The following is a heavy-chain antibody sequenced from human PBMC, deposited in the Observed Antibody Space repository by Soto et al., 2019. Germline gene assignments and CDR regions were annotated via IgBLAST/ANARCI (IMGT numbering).Heavy chain of an antibody. CDR1: GGPFNTYA. Sequence: QVQLVQSGAEMKKPGSSVKVSCQSSGGPFNTYAMNWVRQAPGQGTEWMGDISPMFGAANYAPKFQGRVTITADESTGTSYMQLSSLTSEDTALYFCAREVQVHTPAFVYWGQGTLVTVSS. V-gene: IGHV1-69*19. J-gene: IGHJ4*02. CDR2: ISPMFGAA. CDR3: AREVQVHTPAFVY. D-gene: IGHD3-10*01.